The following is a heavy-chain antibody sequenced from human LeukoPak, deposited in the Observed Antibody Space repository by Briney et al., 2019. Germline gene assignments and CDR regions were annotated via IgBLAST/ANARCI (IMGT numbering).Heavy chain of an antibody. Sequence: SVKVSCKASGGTFSSYAISWVRQAPGQGLEWMGGIIPIFGTANYAQKFQGRVTITADESTSTAYMELSSLRSEDTAVYYCARQIVKGIMGDKIDYWGQGTLVTVSS. J-gene: IGHJ4*02. CDR1: GGTFSSYA. CDR3: ARQIVKGIMGDKIDY. V-gene: IGHV1-69*01. D-gene: IGHD1-26*01. CDR2: IIPIFGTA.